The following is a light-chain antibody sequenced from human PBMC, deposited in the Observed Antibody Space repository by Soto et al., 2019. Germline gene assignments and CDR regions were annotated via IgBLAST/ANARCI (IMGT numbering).Light chain of an antibody. CDR1: QGISSP. V-gene: IGKV1-12*01. CDR2: TAS. CDR3: QQANNCPLT. Sequence: MTQSPAFLSVSLWELATHSFRSSQGISSPLAWYQHKPGKAPKLLIYTASSLQSGVPARFSGSSSGTDFTLTIYSLQSEDFAFYYCQQANNCPLTCGGGTKVDI. J-gene: IGKJ4*01.